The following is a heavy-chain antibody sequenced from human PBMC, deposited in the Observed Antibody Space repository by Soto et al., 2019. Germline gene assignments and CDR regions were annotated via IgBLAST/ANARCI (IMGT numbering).Heavy chain of an antibody. CDR3: ALRSMAVVPEY. J-gene: IGHJ4*02. CDR2: LYYGRSA. V-gene: IGHV4-59*01. D-gene: IGHD3-22*01. Sequence: QVQLQESGPGLVKPSESLSLTCAVSGDSISSYYCMWIRQPPGKGLKSIGYLYYGRSANYNPSLKSRVTLSVCTSTHQCTLTLSSMTAADTAVYYCALRSMAVVPEYWGQGTLVTVSS. CDR1: GDSISSYY.